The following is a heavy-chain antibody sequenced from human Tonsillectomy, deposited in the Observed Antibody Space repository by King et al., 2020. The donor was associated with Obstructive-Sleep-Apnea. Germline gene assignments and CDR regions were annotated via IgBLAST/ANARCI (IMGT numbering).Heavy chain of an antibody. J-gene: IGHJ4*02. CDR3: ARGGWGSSWPFDY. CDR1: GGSFSGYY. V-gene: IGHV4-34*01. D-gene: IGHD6-13*01. Sequence: VQLQQWGAGLLKPSETLSLTCAVYGGSFSGYYWSWIRQPPGKGLEWIVEINHSGSTNYNPSLKSRVTISLDTSKNQFSLELGSVTAADTAVYYCARGGWGSSWPFDYWGQGTLVTVSS. CDR2: INHSGST.